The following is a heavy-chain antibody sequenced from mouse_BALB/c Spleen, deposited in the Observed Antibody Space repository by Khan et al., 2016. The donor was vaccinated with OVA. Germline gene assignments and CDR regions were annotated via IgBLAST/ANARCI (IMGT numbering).Heavy chain of an antibody. J-gene: IGHJ3*01. CDR2: IFPGGGSS. CDR3: ARCGYSVFAY. D-gene: IGHD1-1*01. Sequence: QVQLQQSGPELVKPGASVKMSCKASGYTFTDYVINWVKQRTGQGLAWIGDIFPGGGSSYYNEKFKGKAKLTADKSSNTAYMQLSSLTFEDSAVYCCARCGYSVFAYWGQGTLVTVSA. CDR1: GYTFTDYV. V-gene: IGHV1-77*01.